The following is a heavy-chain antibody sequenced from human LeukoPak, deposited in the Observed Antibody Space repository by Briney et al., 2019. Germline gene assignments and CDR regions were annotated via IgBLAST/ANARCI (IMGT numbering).Heavy chain of an antibody. D-gene: IGHD6-19*01. V-gene: IGHV1-69*04. CDR1: GGTFSSYA. Sequence: SVKVSCKASGGTFSSYAISWVRQAPGQGLEWMGRIIPILGIANYAQKFQGRVTITADKSTSTAYMELSSPRSEDTAVYYCARGDTYSSGWRIDYWGQGTLVTVSS. CDR2: IIPILGIA. CDR3: ARGDTYSSGWRIDY. J-gene: IGHJ4*02.